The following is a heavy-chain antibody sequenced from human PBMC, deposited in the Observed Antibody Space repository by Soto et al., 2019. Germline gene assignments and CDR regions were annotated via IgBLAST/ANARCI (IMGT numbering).Heavy chain of an antibody. J-gene: IGHJ6*02. CDR3: AKSLTASNFRLDV. V-gene: IGHV3-23*01. CDR2: ISGGGGAK. CDR1: GFTFNSYF. Sequence: EVVLLESGGGLEQPGGSLRLSCAASGFTFNSYFMSWVRQAPGEGLEWISAISGGGGAKYYSDSVKGRFTISRDNSNNTLYLQMNSLRADDTAVYYCAKSLTASNFRLDVWGHGTRVTVSS. D-gene: IGHD7-27*01.